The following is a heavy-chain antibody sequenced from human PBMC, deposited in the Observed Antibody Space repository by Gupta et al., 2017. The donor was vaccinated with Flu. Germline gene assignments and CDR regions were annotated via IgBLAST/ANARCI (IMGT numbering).Heavy chain of an antibody. Sequence: PPGKGLEWIGEINHSGSTNYNPSLKSRVTISVDTSKNQFSLKLSSVTAADTAVYYCARGKGYYDFWSGQRDYWGQGTLVTVSS. CDR3: ARGKGYYDFWSGQRDY. CDR2: INHSGST. D-gene: IGHD3-3*01. V-gene: IGHV4-34*01. J-gene: IGHJ4*02.